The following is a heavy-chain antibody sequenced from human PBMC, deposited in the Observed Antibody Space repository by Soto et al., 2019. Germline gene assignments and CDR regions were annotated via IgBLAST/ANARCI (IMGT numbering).Heavy chain of an antibody. J-gene: IGHJ4*02. CDR1: GYRFTTHY. CDR2: MNVGTGGT. CDR3: ARDGNFALRGYSFGFDF. Sequence: ASVKVSCKASGYRFTTHYIHWVRQAPGQGLEWMGRMNVGTGGTTYAHKFQGRVTMTRGTSIRTAYLEVSSVKSDDTAMYYCARDGNFALRGYSFGFDFWGQGTLVTVSS. V-gene: IGHV1-2*06. D-gene: IGHD5-18*01.